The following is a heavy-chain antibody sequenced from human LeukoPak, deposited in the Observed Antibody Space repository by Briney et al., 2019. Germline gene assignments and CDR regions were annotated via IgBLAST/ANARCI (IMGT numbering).Heavy chain of an antibody. CDR3: AKDSGEVLRFLEWLMDV. CDR1: GFTFSSYA. V-gene: IGHV3-30-3*01. CDR2: ISYDGSNK. J-gene: IGHJ6*03. Sequence: GGSLRLSCVASGFTFSSYAMHWVRQAPGKGLEWVAVISYDGSNKYYADSVKGRFTISRDNPKNTLYLQMNSLRAEGTAVYYCAKDSGEVLRFLEWLMDVWGKGTTVTVSS. D-gene: IGHD3-3*01.